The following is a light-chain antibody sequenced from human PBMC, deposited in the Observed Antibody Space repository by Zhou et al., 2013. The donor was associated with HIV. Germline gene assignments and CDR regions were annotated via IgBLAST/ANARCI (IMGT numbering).Light chain of an antibody. V-gene: IGKV1-39*01. Sequence: DIQMTQSPSTLSASVGDRVTITCRASQSISSWLAWYQQKPGKAPKLLIYAASSLQSGVPSTFSGSGSGTDFNLTISSLQPEDFATYYCQQSSTTPWTFGQGTKVEI. CDR2: AAS. CDR3: QQSSTTPWT. J-gene: IGKJ1*01. CDR1: QSISSW.